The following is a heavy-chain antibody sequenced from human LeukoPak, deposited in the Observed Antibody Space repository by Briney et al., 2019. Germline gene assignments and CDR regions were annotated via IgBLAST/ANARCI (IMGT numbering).Heavy chain of an antibody. V-gene: IGHV3-30*04. D-gene: IGHD3-9*01. CDR2: ISYDGSNK. CDR3: ARVAYYDILTGYYSLLDY. J-gene: IGHJ4*02. Sequence: PGRSLRLSCAASGFTFSSYAMHWVRQAPGKGLEWVAVISYDGSNKYYADSVKGRFTISRGNSKNTLYLQMNSLRAEDTAVYYCARVAYYDILTGYYSLLDYWGQGTLVTVSS. CDR1: GFTFSSYA.